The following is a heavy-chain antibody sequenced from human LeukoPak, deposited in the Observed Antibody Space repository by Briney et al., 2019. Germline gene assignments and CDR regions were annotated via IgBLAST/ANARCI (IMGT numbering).Heavy chain of an antibody. Sequence: ASVKVSCKASGGTFSSYAISWVRQAPGQGLEWMGGIIPIFGTANYAQKFQGRVTINTDGSTSTAYMELSSLRSEDTAVYYCARGYRAVAGTPLIGLDYWGQGTLVTVSS. CDR3: ARGYRAVAGTPLIGLDY. CDR2: IIPIFGTA. V-gene: IGHV1-69*05. D-gene: IGHD6-19*01. J-gene: IGHJ4*02. CDR1: GGTFSSYA.